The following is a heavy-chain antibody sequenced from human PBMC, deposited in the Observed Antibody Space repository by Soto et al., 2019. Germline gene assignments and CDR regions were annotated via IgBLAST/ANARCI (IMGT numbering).Heavy chain of an antibody. CDR1: GFSLTTTGAG. CDR2: LYWDGDK. V-gene: IGHV2-5*02. J-gene: IGHJ4*02. CDR3: AKDVSDD. Sequence: QITLRESGPTLVQPTQTLTLTCTFSGFSLTTTGAGVAWIRQPPGKALEWLALLYWDGDKRYTPSLKNRLSITEDTSKNQVVLTMTNLDPIDTATYYCAKDVSDDWGQGLLVTVSS.